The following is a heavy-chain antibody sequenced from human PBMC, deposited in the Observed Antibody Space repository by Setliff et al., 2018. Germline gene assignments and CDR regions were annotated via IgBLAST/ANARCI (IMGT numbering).Heavy chain of an antibody. Sequence: GGSLRLSCVASGFTFDDYTMHWVRQAPGKGQEWVSAVSWNSGNKGYADSVKGRFTISRDNAKNSLYLEMNSLRADDTALYYCAKDRYYDISAYASSGLDQWGQGTQVTVSS. J-gene: IGHJ4*02. D-gene: IGHD3-22*01. CDR1: GFTFDDYT. CDR3: AKDRYYDISAYASSGLDQ. CDR2: VSWNSGNK. V-gene: IGHV3-9*01.